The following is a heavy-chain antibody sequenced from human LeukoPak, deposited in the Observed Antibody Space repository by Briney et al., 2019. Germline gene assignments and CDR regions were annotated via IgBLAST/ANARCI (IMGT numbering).Heavy chain of an antibody. V-gene: IGHV3-43*01. Sequence: GGSLRLSCAASQFTFEDYAMHWVRHAPGKGLEWVSLITWDGGRTYYADSVKGRFTISRDNSKKSLFLQMNSLRTEDTALYYCAKDGGNPAYYYYYMDVWGKGTTVTVSS. CDR3: AKDGGNPAYYYYYMDV. CDR2: ITWDGGRT. CDR1: QFTFEDYA. J-gene: IGHJ6*03. D-gene: IGHD4-23*01.